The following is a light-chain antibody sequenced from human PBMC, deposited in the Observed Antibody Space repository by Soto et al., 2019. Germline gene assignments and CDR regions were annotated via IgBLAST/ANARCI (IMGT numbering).Light chain of an antibody. CDR1: VSDIATFNY. CDR3: NSYSSTRFYV. V-gene: IGLV2-14*01. CDR2: QVT. Sequence: QSVLAQPASMSGSPGQSITISCTGSVSDIATFNYVSWYQQYPGKAPKLLIYQVTSRASGVSRRFSGSKSGNTAALTISGLQPEDEAEYYCNSYSSTRFYVFGTGTKVTVL. J-gene: IGLJ1*01.